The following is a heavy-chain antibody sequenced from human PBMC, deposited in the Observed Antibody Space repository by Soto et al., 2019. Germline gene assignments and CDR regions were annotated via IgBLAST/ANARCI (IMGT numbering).Heavy chain of an antibody. Sequence: EGSLRLSCVASGFTFISSFMGWVRQAPGKGLEWVANINQDGGGTYYVDSVEGRFTISRDNAKDSLYLQMNSLRGEDTAVYYCARYFRGSGRYFFDYWGQGTLVTVSS. CDR3: ARYFRGSGRYFFDY. CDR1: GFTFISSF. D-gene: IGHD6-19*01. V-gene: IGHV3-7*03. J-gene: IGHJ4*02. CDR2: INQDGGGT.